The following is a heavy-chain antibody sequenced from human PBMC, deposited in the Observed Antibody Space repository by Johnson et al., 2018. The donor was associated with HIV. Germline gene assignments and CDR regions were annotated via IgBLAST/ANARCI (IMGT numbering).Heavy chain of an antibody. J-gene: IGHJ3*02. CDR1: GFIFSVYW. CDR3: ARAHDAFDI. Sequence: VQLVESGGGLVQPGGSLRLSCAASGFIFSVYWMSWVRQAPGKGLEWVANIKQDGSEKYYVDSVKGRFTISRDNAKNSLYLQMNSLRAEDTAVYYCARAHDAFDIWGQGTMVTVSS. CDR2: IKQDGSEK. V-gene: IGHV3-7*02.